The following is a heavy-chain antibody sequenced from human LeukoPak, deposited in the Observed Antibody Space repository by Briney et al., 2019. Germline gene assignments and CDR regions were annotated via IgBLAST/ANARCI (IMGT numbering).Heavy chain of an antibody. CDR1: GYSFTSYW. CDR3: ARLFYDFWSGYSHYYYYYMDV. D-gene: IGHD3-3*01. V-gene: IGHV5-51*01. J-gene: IGHJ6*03. Sequence: GESLKISCKGSGYSFTSYWIGWVRQMPGKGLEWMGIIYPGDSDTRYSPSFQGQVTISADKSIGTAYLQWSSLKASDTAMYYCARLFYDFWSGYSHYYYYYMDVWGKGTTVTVSS. CDR2: IYPGDSDT.